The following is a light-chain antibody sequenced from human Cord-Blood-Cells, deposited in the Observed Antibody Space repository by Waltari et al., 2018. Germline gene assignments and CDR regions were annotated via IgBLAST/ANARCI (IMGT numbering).Light chain of an antibody. V-gene: IGKV4-1*01. CDR3: QQYYSTPWT. CDR1: QSVLYSSNNKKY. Sequence: DIVMTQSPDSLAVSLGERATINCKSSQSVLYSSNNKKYLAWYQQKPGQPPKLLIYWACTRESGVPDRFSGSGSGTDFTLTISSLQAEDVAVYYCQQYYSTPWTFGQGTKVEIK. CDR2: WAC. J-gene: IGKJ1*01.